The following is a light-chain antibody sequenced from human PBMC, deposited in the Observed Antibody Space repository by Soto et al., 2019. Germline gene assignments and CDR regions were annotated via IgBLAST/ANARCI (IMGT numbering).Light chain of an antibody. CDR2: GAS. V-gene: IGKV3-20*01. J-gene: IGKJ1*01. CDR1: QSVSSSY. CDR3: QQYGSSPGT. Sequence: EIVLTQSPGTLSLSPGEGASLSYRASQSVSSSYLAWYQQKPGQAPRLLIYGASSRATGIPDRFSGSGSGTDFTLTISRLEPEDFAVYYCQQYGSSPGTFGQGTKVGIK.